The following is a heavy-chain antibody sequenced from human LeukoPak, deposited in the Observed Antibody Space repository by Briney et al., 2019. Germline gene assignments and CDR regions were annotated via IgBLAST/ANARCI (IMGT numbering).Heavy chain of an antibody. Sequence: PGGSLRLSCAASGFTFSSFSMNWVRQAPGKGLEWVSSISGSSTYIYYADSVKGRFTISRDNAKNSLYLQINSLSAEDTAVYYCARGFYGSRGFDYWGQGTLVTVSS. V-gene: IGHV3-21*01. D-gene: IGHD3-10*01. CDR2: ISGSSTYI. CDR3: ARGFYGSRGFDY. CDR1: GFTFSSFS. J-gene: IGHJ4*02.